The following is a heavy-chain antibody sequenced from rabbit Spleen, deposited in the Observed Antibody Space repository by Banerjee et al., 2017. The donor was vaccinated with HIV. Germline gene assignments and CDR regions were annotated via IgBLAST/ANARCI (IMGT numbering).Heavy chain of an antibody. CDR3: ARDGAGGSYFAL. CDR2: IAYGGSSG. Sequence: QEQLVESGGGLVQPEGSLTLTCTASGFDFSSSYYMSWFRQAPGKGLEWIGYIAYGGSSGYASWVNGRFTISKTSSTTVTLEMTSLTVADTATYFCARDGAGGSYFALWGQGTLVTVS. CDR1: GFDFSSSYY. D-gene: IGHD8-1*01. V-gene: IGHV1S45*01. J-gene: IGHJ3*01.